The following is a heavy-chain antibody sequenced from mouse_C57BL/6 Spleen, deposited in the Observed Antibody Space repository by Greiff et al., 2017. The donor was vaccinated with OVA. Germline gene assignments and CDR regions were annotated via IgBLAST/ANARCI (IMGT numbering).Heavy chain of an antibody. Sequence: VQLQQSGPELVKPGASVKISCKASGYSFTGYYMNWVKQSPEKSLEWIGEIIPSTGGTTYNQKFKAKATLTVDKSSSTAYMQLSSLTAEVSTVYSGARLYYGSSYLYYFDYWGQGTTLTVSS. V-gene: IGHV1-42*01. CDR1: GYSFTGYY. J-gene: IGHJ2*01. D-gene: IGHD1-1*01. CDR3: ARLYYGSSYLYYFDY. CDR2: IIPSTGGT.